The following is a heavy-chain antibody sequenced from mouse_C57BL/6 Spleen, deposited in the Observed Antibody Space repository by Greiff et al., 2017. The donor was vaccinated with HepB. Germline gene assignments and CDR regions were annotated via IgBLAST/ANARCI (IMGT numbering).Heavy chain of an antibody. Sequence: QVQLQQPGAELVMPGASVKLSCKASGYTFTSYWMHWVKQRPGQGLEWIGEIDPSDSYTNYNQKFKGKSTLTVDKSSSTAYMQLSSLTSEDSAVYYCARRSPDYSNPDGFAYWGQGTLVTVSA. CDR1: GYTFTSYW. CDR2: IDPSDSYT. D-gene: IGHD2-5*01. J-gene: IGHJ3*01. V-gene: IGHV1-69*01. CDR3: ARRSPDYSNPDGFAY.